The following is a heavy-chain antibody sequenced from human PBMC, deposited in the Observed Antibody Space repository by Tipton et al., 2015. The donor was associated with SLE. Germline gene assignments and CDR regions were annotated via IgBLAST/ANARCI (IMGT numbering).Heavy chain of an antibody. D-gene: IGHD3-10*01. Sequence: TLSLTCTVSGGSISSSSYYWGWIRQPPGKGLEWIGSIYYSGGTYYNPSLKSRVTISVDTSKNQFSLKLSSVTAADTAVYYCARSPTRPGYFQHWGQGTLVTVSS. V-gene: IGHV4-39*07. CDR1: GGSISSSSYY. CDR3: ARSPTRPGYFQH. J-gene: IGHJ1*01. CDR2: IYYSGGT.